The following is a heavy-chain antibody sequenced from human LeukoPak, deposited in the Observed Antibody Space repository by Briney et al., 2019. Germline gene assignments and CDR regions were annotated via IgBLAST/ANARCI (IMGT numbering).Heavy chain of an antibody. J-gene: IGHJ3*02. CDR2: ITPLNGDT. V-gene: IGHV1-45*02. CDR3: AKSRGYYDSSGYPDNAFDI. CDR1: GYTFTYRY. Sequence: GSSVKVSCKSSGYTFTYRYLHWVRQAPGQALEWMGWITPLNGDTNYAQRFQDRVTITSDRSMSTVYMELSSLRSEDTAMFYCAKSRGYYDSSGYPDNAFDIWGQGTMVTVSS. D-gene: IGHD3-22*01.